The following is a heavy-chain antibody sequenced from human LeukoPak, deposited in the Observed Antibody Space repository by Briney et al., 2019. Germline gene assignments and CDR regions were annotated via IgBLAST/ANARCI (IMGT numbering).Heavy chain of an antibody. CDR1: GFTFRNYV. CDR3: AREGYYGSGSPPSLYFDY. V-gene: IGHV3-30-3*01. J-gene: IGHJ4*02. CDR2: TSSDLNVK. Sequence: PGGSLRLSCAASGFTFRNYVIHWVRQAPGKGLEWVAVTSSDLNVKSYADSVKGRFTISRDNSRSTLYLQMNSLRPEDTATYYCAREGYYGSGSPPSLYFDYWGQGTLVTVSS. D-gene: IGHD3-10*01.